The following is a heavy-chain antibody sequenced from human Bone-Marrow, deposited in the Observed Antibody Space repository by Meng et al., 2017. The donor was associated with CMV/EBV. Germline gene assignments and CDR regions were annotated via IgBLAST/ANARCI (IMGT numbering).Heavy chain of an antibody. Sequence: GSLRLSCAASGFTFSSYAMHWVRQAPGKGLEWVAVISYDGSNKYYADSVKGRFTISRDNSKNTLYLQMNSLRAEDTAVYYCASGTYFDYWGQGTLVTVSS. CDR2: ISYDGSNK. D-gene: IGHD1-26*01. V-gene: IGHV3-30*04. J-gene: IGHJ4*02. CDR1: GFTFSSYA. CDR3: ASGTYFDY.